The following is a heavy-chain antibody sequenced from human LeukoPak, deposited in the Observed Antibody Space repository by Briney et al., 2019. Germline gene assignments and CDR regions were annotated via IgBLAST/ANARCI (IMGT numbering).Heavy chain of an antibody. CDR1: GYSFTSYW. D-gene: IGHD6-13*01. CDR3: AKAGYTSSWPLDY. Sequence: GESLKISCKGSGYSFTSYWIGWVRQPPGKGLEWVSAISPSGNTRYYADSLKGRFTISRDNSKNTLYLQINSLRAEDTAVYYCAKAGYTSSWPLDYWGQGTLVTVSS. J-gene: IGHJ4*02. CDR2: ISPSGNTR. V-gene: IGHV3-23*01.